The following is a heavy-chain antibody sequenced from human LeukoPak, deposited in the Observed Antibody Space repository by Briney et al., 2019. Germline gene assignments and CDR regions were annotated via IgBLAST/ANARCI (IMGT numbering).Heavy chain of an antibody. J-gene: IGHJ4*02. V-gene: IGHV3-21*01. CDR3: ARRGYSFYYFDY. Sequence: GGSLRLSCVASGFTFSTYAMSWVRQAPGKGLEWVSSISSSSSYIYYADSVKGRFTISRDNAKNSLYLQMNSLRAEDTAVYYCARRGYSFYYFDYWGQGTLVTVSS. CDR2: ISSSSSYI. CDR1: GFTFSTYA. D-gene: IGHD5-18*01.